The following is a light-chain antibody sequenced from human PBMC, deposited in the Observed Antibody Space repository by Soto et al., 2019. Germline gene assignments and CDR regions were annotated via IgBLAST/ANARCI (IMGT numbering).Light chain of an antibody. J-gene: IGLJ2*01. CDR2: RNS. CDR3: AAWDDSLSGVV. Sequence: SVLTQPPSASGTPGQRVTISCSGSGSNIGSNYVYWYQQLPGTVPQLLIYRNSERPSGVPDRFSGSKSGTSASLAISGLRSEDEADYYCAAWDDSLSGVVFGGGTKLTV. CDR1: GSNIGSNY. V-gene: IGLV1-47*01.